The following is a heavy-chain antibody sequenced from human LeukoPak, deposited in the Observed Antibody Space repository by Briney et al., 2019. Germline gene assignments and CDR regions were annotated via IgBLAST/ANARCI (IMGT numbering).Heavy chain of an antibody. D-gene: IGHD6-6*01. CDR1: GFTSVNYA. CDR3: AKGAPSSSSIFDF. V-gene: IGHV3-23*01. CDR2: ISGSGGST. J-gene: IGHJ4*02. Sequence: PGGSLRLSCAATGFTSVNYAMSWVRQAPGKGLEWVSAISGSGGSTYYADSVKGRFTISRDNSKNTLYLQMNSLRAEDTAVYYCAKGAPSSSSIFDFWGPGTLVTVSS.